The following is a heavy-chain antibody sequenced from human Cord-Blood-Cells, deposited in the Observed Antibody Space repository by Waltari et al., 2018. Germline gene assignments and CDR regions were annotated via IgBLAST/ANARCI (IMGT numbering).Heavy chain of an antibody. CDR3: ARDTAYCSGGSCYRNWFDP. CDR2: IYTSGST. J-gene: IGHJ5*02. CDR1: GGSISSSY. D-gene: IGHD2-15*01. V-gene: IGHV4-4*07. Sequence: QVQLQESGPGLVKPSETLSLTCTVSGGSISSSYWSWIRQPAGKGREWIGRIYTSGSTNYNPSLKSRVTMSVDTSKNQFSLKLSSVTAADTAVYYCARDTAYCSGGSCYRNWFDPWGQGTLVTVSS.